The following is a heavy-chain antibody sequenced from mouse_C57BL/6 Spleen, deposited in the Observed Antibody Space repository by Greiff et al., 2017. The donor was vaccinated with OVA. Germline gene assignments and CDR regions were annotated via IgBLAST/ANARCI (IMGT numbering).Heavy chain of an antibody. J-gene: IGHJ2*01. Sequence: QVQLKQPGAELVKPGASVKLSCKASGYTFTSYWMQWVRPRPGQGLEWIGMIHPNSGSTNYNEKFKSKATLTVNKSSSTAYMQLSSLTSEDSAVYYCANYYDYSFDYWGQGTTLTVSS. CDR3: ANYYDYSFDY. CDR1: GYTFTSYW. CDR2: IHPNSGST. V-gene: IGHV1-64*01. D-gene: IGHD2-4*01.